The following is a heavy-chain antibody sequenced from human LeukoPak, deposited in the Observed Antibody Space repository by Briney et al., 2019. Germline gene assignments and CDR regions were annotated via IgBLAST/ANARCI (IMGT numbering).Heavy chain of an antibody. CDR2: IYYSGST. Sequence: SETLSLTCTVSGGSLTSYYWSWIRQPPGKGLEWIGYIYYSGSTNYNPSLKSRVTISADTSKNQFSLKLSSVTAADTAMYYCARVRGDLSIDYWGQGNLVTVSS. CDR3: ARVRGDLSIDY. V-gene: IGHV4-59*12. D-gene: IGHD2-21*02. CDR1: GGSLTSYY. J-gene: IGHJ4*02.